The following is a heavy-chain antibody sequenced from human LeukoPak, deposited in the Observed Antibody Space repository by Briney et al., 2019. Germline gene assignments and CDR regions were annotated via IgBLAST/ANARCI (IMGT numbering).Heavy chain of an antibody. CDR3: ATPELGMKSVDY. Sequence: ASVKVSCKASGYTFTGYYVHWVRQAPGQGLEWVGWINPNSGGTNFAQKFQGRVTMTRDTSISTAYMELSRLRSDDTAVYYCATPELGMKSVDYWGQGTLVTVSS. D-gene: IGHD7-27*01. J-gene: IGHJ4*02. CDR1: GYTFTGYY. V-gene: IGHV1-2*02. CDR2: INPNSGGT.